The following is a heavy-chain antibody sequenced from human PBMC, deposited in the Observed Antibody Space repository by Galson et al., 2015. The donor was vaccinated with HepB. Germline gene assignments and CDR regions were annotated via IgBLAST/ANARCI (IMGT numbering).Heavy chain of an antibody. V-gene: IGHV6-1*01. CDR2: TYYRSKWYR. J-gene: IGHJ3*02. D-gene: IGHD5-18*01. CDR1: GDSVSRGNAA. CDR3: SMGYSYGSQAFEI. Sequence: CAISGDSVSRGNAAWNWIRQSPSRGLEWLGRTYYRSKWYRDYAESVKGRISVNPDSSSNQFSLQLNSVTPEDTAIYYCSMGYSYGSQAFEIWGQGTMVTVSS.